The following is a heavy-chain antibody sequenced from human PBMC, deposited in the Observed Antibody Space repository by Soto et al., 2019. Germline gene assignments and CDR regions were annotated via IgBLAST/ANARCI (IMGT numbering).Heavy chain of an antibody. J-gene: IGHJ4*02. CDR1: GGSISSSSYY. D-gene: IGHD3-9*01. Sequence: SETLSLTCTVSGGSISSSSYYWGWIRQPPGKGLEWIGSIYYSGSTYYNPSLKSRVTISVDTSKNQFSLKLSSVTAADTAVYYCARHYYDILTGYYSRFDYWGQGTLVTVSS. CDR2: IYYSGST. CDR3: ARHYYDILTGYYSRFDY. V-gene: IGHV4-39*01.